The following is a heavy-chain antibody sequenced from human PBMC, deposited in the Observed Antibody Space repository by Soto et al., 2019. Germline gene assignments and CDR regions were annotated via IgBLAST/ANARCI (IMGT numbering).Heavy chain of an antibody. V-gene: IGHV1-8*01. CDR2: MNPSNGNT. J-gene: IGHJ4*02. Sequence: QVQLVQSGAEVKKPGASVRVSCKASGYTFTSYDINWVRQATGQGLEWMGWMNPSNGNTGYAQKFQGRVTMTRDTSISPAYMELSSRTSADTAVYYCVRFVRQQLPTMDYWGQGALVTVSS. D-gene: IGHD3-10*01. CDR3: VRFVRQQLPTMDY. CDR1: GYTFTSYD.